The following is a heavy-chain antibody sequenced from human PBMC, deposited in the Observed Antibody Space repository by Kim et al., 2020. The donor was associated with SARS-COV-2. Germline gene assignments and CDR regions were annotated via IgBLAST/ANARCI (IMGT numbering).Heavy chain of an antibody. CDR1: GGSISSSSYF. V-gene: IGHV4-39*01. CDR2: ISYSRGT. Sequence: SETLSLTCTVSGGSISSSSYFWDWLRQPPGKGLVWIGAISYSRGTYYNPSMKSRVTLSVDTSKNQFSLKVTSVNAADTAVYYCASRTQSSTWYFDYWGQGTLVTVSS. CDR3: ASRTQSSTWYFDY. D-gene: IGHD6-13*01. J-gene: IGHJ4*02.